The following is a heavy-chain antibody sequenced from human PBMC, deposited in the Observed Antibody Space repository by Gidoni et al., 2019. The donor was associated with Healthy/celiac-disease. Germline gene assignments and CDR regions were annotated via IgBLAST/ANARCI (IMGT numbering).Heavy chain of an antibody. CDR2: IYYSGST. J-gene: IGHJ3*02. D-gene: IGHD6-13*01. V-gene: IGHV4-59*01. CDR3: ARDRQQLAPGAFDI. CDR1: GGSISSYY. Sequence: QVQLQESGPGLVKPSETLSLTCTVSGGSISSYYWSWIRQPPGKGLEWIGYIYYSGSTNYNPSLKSRVTISVDTSKNQFSLKLSSVTAADTAVYYCARDRQQLAPGAFDIWGQGTMVTVSS.